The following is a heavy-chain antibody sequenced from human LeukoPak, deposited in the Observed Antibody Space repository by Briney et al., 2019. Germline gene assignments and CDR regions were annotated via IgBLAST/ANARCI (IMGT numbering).Heavy chain of an antibody. CDR1: GYTFTSYG. J-gene: IGHJ4*02. CDR3: ARGGRGRYYYDSNGYSNSDY. D-gene: IGHD3-22*01. V-gene: IGHV1-18*01. CDR2: ISAYNGNT. Sequence: GASVKVSCKASGYTFTSYGISWVRQAPGQGLEWMGWISAYNGNTNYAQKLQGRVTMTTDTSTSTAYMELRSLRSDDTAVYYCARGGRGRYYYDSNGYSNSDYWGQGTLVTVSS.